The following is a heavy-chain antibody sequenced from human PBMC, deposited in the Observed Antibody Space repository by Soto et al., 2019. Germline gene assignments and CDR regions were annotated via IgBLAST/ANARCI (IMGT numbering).Heavy chain of an antibody. Sequence: QVQLQESGPRLVKPSETLSLTCIVYGGSINSYHWSWIRQPPGKGLAWIGYIYYSGSTNYNPSLKSRVTISVDTSKNQFSLKLSSVTAADAAVYYWARTVLPATAPFDYWGQGTLVTVSS. CDR1: GGSINSYH. J-gene: IGHJ4*02. CDR3: ARTVLPATAPFDY. D-gene: IGHD2-2*01. CDR2: IYYSGST. V-gene: IGHV4-59*01.